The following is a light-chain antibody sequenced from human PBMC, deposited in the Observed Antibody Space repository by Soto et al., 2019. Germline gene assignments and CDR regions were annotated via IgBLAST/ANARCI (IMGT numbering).Light chain of an antibody. CDR1: SSDVGGYNY. V-gene: IGLV2-14*01. CDR2: EVS. CDR3: SSYTPTITYV. J-gene: IGLJ1*01. Sequence: QSALTQPASVSGSPGQSITISCTGTSSDVGGYNYVSWYQQNPGKAPKLIVYEVSYRPSGVSNRFYGSKSGNTASLTISGLQVEDEADYYCSSYTPTITYVFGTGTKVTV.